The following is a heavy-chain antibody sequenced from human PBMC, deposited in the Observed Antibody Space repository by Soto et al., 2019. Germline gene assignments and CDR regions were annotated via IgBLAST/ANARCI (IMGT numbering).Heavy chain of an antibody. J-gene: IGHJ4*02. CDR2: IYSSGST. CDR1: GGSISNYY. D-gene: IGHD4-17*01. Sequence: SETLSLTCTVSGGSISNYYWSWIRQPPGKGLEWIGYIYSSGSTNYNPSLKSRVTISVDTSKNQFSLKLKSVTAADTAVYYCARQTDYGDYIDYWGQGTLVTVSS. CDR3: ARQTDYGDYIDY. V-gene: IGHV4-59*08.